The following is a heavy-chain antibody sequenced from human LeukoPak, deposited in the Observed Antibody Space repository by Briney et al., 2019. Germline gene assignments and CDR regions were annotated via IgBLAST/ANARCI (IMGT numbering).Heavy chain of an antibody. CDR1: VGTFSSYA. V-gene: IGHV1-69*04. Sequence: SVKVSCKSSVGTFSSYAISWVRQAPGQGLEWMGRIIPNLGIAKYAQKFQGRVTITTDKSTSTAYMELSSLTSDDTAGYYCSREQTAVSLYYYYGMDVWGQGTTVTVSS. CDR2: IIPNLGIA. CDR3: SREQTAVSLYYYYGMDV. J-gene: IGHJ6*02. D-gene: IGHD2-21*02.